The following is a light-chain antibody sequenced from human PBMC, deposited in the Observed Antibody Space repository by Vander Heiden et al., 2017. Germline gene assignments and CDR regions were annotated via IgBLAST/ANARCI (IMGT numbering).Light chain of an antibody. CDR3: LQYSSTPRT. Sequence: DIVMTQSPDSLAVSLGERATINCKSSQSVLYSSNNKNYLAWYQQKPGQPPKLLIYWASTRESGVPDRFSGSGSGTDFTLTISSLQAEDVAVYYCLQYSSTPRTFGSWVKVGIK. J-gene: IGKJ1*01. CDR1: QSVLYSSNNKNY. CDR2: WAS. V-gene: IGKV4-1*01.